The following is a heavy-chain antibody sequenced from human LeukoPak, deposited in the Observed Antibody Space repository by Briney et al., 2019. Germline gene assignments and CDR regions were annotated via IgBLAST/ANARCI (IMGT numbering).Heavy chain of an antibody. V-gene: IGHV3-30*18. J-gene: IGHJ4*02. D-gene: IGHD2-2*01. CDR3: AKDADRYCSSTSCHSPFDY. CDR2: ISYDGSNE. CDR1: GFTFSSYG. Sequence: GGSLRLSCAASGFTFSSYGMHWVRQAPGKGLEWVAVISYDGSNEYYADSVKGRFTISRDNSKNTLYLQINSLRAEDTAVYYCAKDADRYCSSTSCHSPFDYWGQGTLVTVSS.